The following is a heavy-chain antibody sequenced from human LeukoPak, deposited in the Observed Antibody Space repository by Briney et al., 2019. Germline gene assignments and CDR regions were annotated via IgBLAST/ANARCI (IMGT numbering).Heavy chain of an antibody. CDR1: GGSISSSSYY. D-gene: IGHD3-9*01. CDR3: ARLEVDDILTGYYPAYYFDY. J-gene: IGHJ4*02. CDR2: IYYSGST. V-gene: IGHV4-39*01. Sequence: PSETLSLTCTVSGGSISSSSYYWGWIRQPPGKGLEWIGSIYYSGSTYYNPSLKSRVTISVDTSKNQFSLKLSSVTAADTAVYYCARLEVDDILTGYYPAYYFDYWGQGTLVTVSS.